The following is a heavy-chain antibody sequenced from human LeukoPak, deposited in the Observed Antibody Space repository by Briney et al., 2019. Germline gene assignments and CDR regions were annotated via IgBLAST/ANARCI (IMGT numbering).Heavy chain of an antibody. CDR3: ATVRYYYYGMDV. CDR1: GYTLTELS. Sequence: ASVKVSCKVSGYTLTELSMHWVRQAPGKGLEWMGGFDPEDGETIYAQKFQGRVTVTEDTSTDTAYMELSSLRSEDTAVYYCATVRYYYYGMDVWGQGTTVTVSS. V-gene: IGHV1-24*01. J-gene: IGHJ6*02. CDR2: FDPEDGET.